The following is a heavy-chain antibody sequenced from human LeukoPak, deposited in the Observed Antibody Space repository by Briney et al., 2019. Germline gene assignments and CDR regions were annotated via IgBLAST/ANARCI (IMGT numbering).Heavy chain of an antibody. V-gene: IGHV3-30*18. J-gene: IGHJ4*02. CDR1: GFTFSSYG. Sequence: GGSLRLSCAASGFTFSSYGMHWVRQAPGKGLEWVAVISYDGSNKYYADSVKGRFTISRDNSKNTLYLQMNSLRAEDTAVYYCANYGSGSFLLDYWGQGTLVTVSS. CDR2: ISYDGSNK. D-gene: IGHD3-10*01. CDR3: ANYGSGSFLLDY.